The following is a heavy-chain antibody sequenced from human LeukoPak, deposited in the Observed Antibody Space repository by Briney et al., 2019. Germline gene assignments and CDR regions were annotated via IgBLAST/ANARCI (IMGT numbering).Heavy chain of an antibody. CDR1: GFTFSRYV. J-gene: IGHJ4*02. CDR3: AKYNWNDGDFDY. V-gene: IGHV3-23*01. D-gene: IGHD1-20*01. Sequence: PGGSLRLSCAASGFTFSRYVMSWVRQAPGKGLEWVSSISGSGGSTYYADSVKGRFTISRDNSKNTLYVQMNGLRVEDTAIYYCAKYNWNDGDFDYWGQGTLVTVSS. CDR2: ISGSGGST.